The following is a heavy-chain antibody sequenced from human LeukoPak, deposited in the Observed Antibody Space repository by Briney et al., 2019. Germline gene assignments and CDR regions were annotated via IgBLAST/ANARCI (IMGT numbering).Heavy chain of an antibody. CDR2: ISRTSSYI. D-gene: IGHD6-19*01. CDR1: GFSFSTYS. V-gene: IGHV3-21*01. CDR3: AGYSSGWYAGHY. Sequence: GGSLRLSCAAAGFSFSTYSMNWVRQTPGKGLEWVSSISRTSSYIYYADSVKGRFTLSRDNGKNSLYLQMNSLRAEDTAVYYCAGYSSGWYAGHYWGQGTTVTVSS. J-gene: IGHJ6*02.